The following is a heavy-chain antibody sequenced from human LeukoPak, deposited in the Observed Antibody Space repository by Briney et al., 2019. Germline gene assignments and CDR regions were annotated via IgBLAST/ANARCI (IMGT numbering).Heavy chain of an antibody. J-gene: IGHJ4*02. V-gene: IGHV4-59*08. D-gene: IGHD2-2*01. CDR1: GCSMSSVY. CDR3: ATLRGSSSAVFDY. Sequence: SETLSLTCSVSGCSMSSVYWIWIRQPPGNGLEWMGYSHYTWRTYYNPSLKSLIMITVNTSNTHFSLKLSSVTAVDTAVYYCATLRGSSSAVFDYWGQGTLVTVSS. CDR2: SHYTWRT.